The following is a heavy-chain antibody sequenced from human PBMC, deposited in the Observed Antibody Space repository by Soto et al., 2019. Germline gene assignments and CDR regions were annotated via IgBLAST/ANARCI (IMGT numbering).Heavy chain of an antibody. V-gene: IGHV4-39*01. Sequence: SETLSLTCTVSGGSISSSSYYWGWIRQPPGKGLEWIGSIYYSGSTYYNPSLKSRVTISVDTSKNQFSLKLSSVTAADTAVYYCARHSGSLRVGVRGVGWFDPWGQGTLVTVSS. CDR2: IYYSGST. CDR1: GGSISSSSYY. D-gene: IGHD3-10*01. CDR3: ARHSGSLRVGVRGVGWFDP. J-gene: IGHJ5*02.